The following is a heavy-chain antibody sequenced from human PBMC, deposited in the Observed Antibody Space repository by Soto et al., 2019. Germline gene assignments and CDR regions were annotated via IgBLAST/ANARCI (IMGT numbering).Heavy chain of an antibody. V-gene: IGHV1-24*01. CDR1: GYTLTELS. J-gene: IGHJ4*02. CDR3: ATNPPYSNSWYYFDY. CDR2: FDPEDGET. D-gene: IGHD6-13*01. Sequence: ASVKVSCKVSGYTLTELSMHWVRQAPGKGLEWMGGFDPEDGETIYAQKFQGRVTMTEDTSTDTAYMELSSLRSEDTAVYYCATNPPYSNSWYYFDYWGQGTLVTVSS.